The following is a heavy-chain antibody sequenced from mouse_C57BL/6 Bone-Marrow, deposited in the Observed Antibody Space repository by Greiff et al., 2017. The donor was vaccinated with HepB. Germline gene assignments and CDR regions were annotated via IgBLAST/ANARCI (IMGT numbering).Heavy chain of an antibody. D-gene: IGHD1-1*01. Sequence: VQLVESGAELVRPGPSVKVSCKASGYAFTNYLIEWVKQRPGQGLEWIGVINPGSGGTNYNEKFKGKATLTADKSSSTAYMQLSSLTSEDSAVYFCARDYYGSSYDYYAMDYWGQGTSVTVSS. V-gene: IGHV1-54*01. CDR1: GYAFTNYL. CDR2: INPGSGGT. CDR3: ARDYYGSSYDYYAMDY. J-gene: IGHJ4*01.